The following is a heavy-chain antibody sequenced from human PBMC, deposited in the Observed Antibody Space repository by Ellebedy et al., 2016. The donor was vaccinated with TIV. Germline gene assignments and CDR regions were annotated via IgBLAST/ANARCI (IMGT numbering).Heavy chain of an antibody. CDR3: ARLSDRGEH. V-gene: IGHV1-46*01. J-gene: IGHJ1*01. CDR1: GYTFTGYF. D-gene: IGHD1-14*01. Sequence: AASVKVSCKASGYTFTGYFLQWVRQAPGQGLEWMGIINPSRGSTRYTQKFQGRVTLTRDKSTSTVYMELTSLKSEDTAVYYGARLSDRGEHWGQGTLVTVSS. CDR2: INPSRGST.